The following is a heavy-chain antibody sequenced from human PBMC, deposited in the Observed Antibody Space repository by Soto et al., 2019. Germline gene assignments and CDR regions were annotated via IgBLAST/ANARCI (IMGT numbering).Heavy chain of an antibody. CDR1: EYTLTGYY. D-gene: IGHD1-1*01. CDR2: INPNSGGA. V-gene: IGHV1-2*04. Sequence: GASVKVSCKASEYTLTGYYTLWVRQAPGQGLEWMGWINPNSGGANCAQQFQGWVTLPRDTSISTAYMELSRLRSDDTAVYFCARHAFLITGAFDIWGQGTMVTVS. CDR3: ARHAFLITGAFDI. J-gene: IGHJ3*02.